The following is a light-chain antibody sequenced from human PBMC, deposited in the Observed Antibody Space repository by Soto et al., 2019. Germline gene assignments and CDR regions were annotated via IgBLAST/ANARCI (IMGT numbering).Light chain of an antibody. CDR3: QKYNSVPRT. CDR1: QGINNY. Sequence: DIRMTQSPPSLSASVGDKITITCRASQGINNYLAWYQQKPGEVPKLLIYAASTLQSGVSSRFSGSGSGTVFTLPINSLQPEDVGSYSCQKYNSVPRTFGQGTKVEIK. CDR2: AAS. J-gene: IGKJ1*01. V-gene: IGKV1-27*01.